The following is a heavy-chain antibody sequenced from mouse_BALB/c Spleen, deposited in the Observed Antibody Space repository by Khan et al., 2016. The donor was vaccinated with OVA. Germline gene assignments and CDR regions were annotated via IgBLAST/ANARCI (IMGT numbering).Heavy chain of an antibody. CDR2: INPSTGYT. CDR3: ARRGLQWDFDY. CDR1: GYTFINYW. V-gene: IGHV1-7*01. D-gene: IGHD1-3*01. J-gene: IGHJ2*01. Sequence: QIQLVQSGAELAKPGASVKMSCKASGYTFINYWILWVKQRPGQGLEWIGYINPSTGYTEYNQNFKDKATLTADKSSSTAYMQLSSLTSEDSAVYYCARRGLQWDFDYWGQGTTLTVS.